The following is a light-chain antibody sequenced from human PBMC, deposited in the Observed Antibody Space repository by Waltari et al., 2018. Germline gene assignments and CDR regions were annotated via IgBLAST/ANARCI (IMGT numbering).Light chain of an antibody. V-gene: IGKV2-28*01. CDR1: QSLLQVNGYNY. CDR3: MQALQLPVT. J-gene: IGKJ4*01. Sequence: DIVMTQSPLSLPVTPGETASISCSFRQSLLQVNGYNYLDWYLQKPGQSPPRLIYLGSNRASGVPDRFSGSGSGTDFTLKISRVEAEDVGVYYCMQALQLPVTFGGGTKVEIK. CDR2: LGS.